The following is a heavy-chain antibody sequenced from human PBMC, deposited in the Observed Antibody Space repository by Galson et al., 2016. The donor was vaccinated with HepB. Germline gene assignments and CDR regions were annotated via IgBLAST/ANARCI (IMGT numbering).Heavy chain of an antibody. J-gene: IGHJ4*02. CDR3: TRDRVWYGVYDY. D-gene: IGHD5/OR15-5a*01. V-gene: IGHV1-3*04. CDR1: GYTFTNYA. CDR2: INSGNGNT. Sequence: SVKVSCKASGYTFTNYAMHWVRQAPGQGLEWMGWINSGNGNTKYSQKFQGRVTITRDTYARIANMELSSLRSEDTAVYYCTRDRVWYGVYDYWGQGTLGTGSS.